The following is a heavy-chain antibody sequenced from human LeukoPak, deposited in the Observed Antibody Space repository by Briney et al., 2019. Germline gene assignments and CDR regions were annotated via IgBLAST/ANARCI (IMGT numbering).Heavy chain of an antibody. CDR2: IYSGGGT. J-gene: IGHJ4*02. CDR1: GFIVSNSY. D-gene: IGHD3-22*01. Sequence: GGSLRLSCAASGFIVSNSYMSWVRQAPGKGLDRVSVIYSGGGTFHSDSVKGRFTVSGDYSKNTLYLQMNNLRADDTAVYYCARDSSGPAFWGQGTLVTVSS. CDR3: ARDSSGPAF. V-gene: IGHV3-53*01.